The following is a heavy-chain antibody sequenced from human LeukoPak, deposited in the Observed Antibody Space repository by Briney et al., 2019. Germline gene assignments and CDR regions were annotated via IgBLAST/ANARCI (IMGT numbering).Heavy chain of an antibody. Sequence: PGGSLRLSCAASGFTFSSHGMNWVRQAPGKGLVWVSRINSDGSSTSYADSVKGRFTISRDNAKNTLYLQMNSLRAEDTAVYYCARDRRSGWSAHYFDYWGQGTLVTVSS. D-gene: IGHD6-19*01. CDR3: ARDRRSGWSAHYFDY. J-gene: IGHJ4*02. CDR1: GFTFSSHG. CDR2: INSDGSST. V-gene: IGHV3-74*01.